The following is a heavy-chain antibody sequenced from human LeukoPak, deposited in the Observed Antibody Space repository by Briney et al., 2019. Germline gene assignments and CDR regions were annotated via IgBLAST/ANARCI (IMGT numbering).Heavy chain of an antibody. D-gene: IGHD1-26*01. CDR3: ARDGSREDYYMDV. CDR1: GFTFSSYS. Sequence: KPGGSLRLSCAASGFTFSSYSMNWVRQAPGKGLEWVSSISSSSSYIYYADSVKGRFNISRDNAKNSLYLQMNSLRAEDTAVYYCARDGSREDYYMDVWGKGTTVTVSS. V-gene: IGHV3-21*01. J-gene: IGHJ6*03. CDR2: ISSSSSYI.